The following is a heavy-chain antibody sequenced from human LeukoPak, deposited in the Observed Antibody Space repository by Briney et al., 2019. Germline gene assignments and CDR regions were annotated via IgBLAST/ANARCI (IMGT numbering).Heavy chain of an antibody. D-gene: IGHD3-22*01. CDR1: GYTFTSYA. CDR3: ARGSPPRRNYDSRGYYSYYFDY. V-gene: IGHV1-18*01. J-gene: IGHJ4*02. CDR2: ISAYNGNT. Sequence: ASVKVSCKASGYTFTSYAMNWVRQAPGQGLEWMGWISAYNGNTHYAQKLQGRVTMTTDTSTSTVYMELRSLRSDDTAVYYCARGSPPRRNYDSRGYYSYYFDYWDQGTLVTVSS.